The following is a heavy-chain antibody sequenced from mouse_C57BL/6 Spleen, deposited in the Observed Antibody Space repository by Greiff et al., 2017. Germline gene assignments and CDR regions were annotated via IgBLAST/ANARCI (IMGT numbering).Heavy chain of an antibody. J-gene: IGHJ3*01. CDR2: IDPSDSET. CDR3: ARCGDYDEGFAY. CDR1: GYTFTSYW. Sequence: QVQLQQPGAELVRPGSSVKLSCKASGYTFTSYWMHWVKQRPIQGLEWIGNIDPSDSETHYNQKFKDKATLTVDKSSSTAYMQLSSLTSEDSAVXYCARCGDYDEGFAYWGQGTLVTVSA. D-gene: IGHD2-4*01. V-gene: IGHV1-52*01.